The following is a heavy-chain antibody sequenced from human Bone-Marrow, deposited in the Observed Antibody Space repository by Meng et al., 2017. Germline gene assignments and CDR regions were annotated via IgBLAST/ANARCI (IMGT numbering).Heavy chain of an antibody. J-gene: IGHJ4*02. V-gene: IGHV1-2*02. CDR3: ARVPRRYDSSGYLCY. Sequence: ASVKVSCKTSGYTFSDYKMFWVRQAPGQGLEWMGWINPNSGGTNYAQKFQGRVTMTRDTSISTAYMELSRLRSDDTAVYYCARVPRRYDSSGYLCYWGQGTLVTVSS. D-gene: IGHD3-22*01. CDR2: INPNSGGT. CDR1: GYTFSDYK.